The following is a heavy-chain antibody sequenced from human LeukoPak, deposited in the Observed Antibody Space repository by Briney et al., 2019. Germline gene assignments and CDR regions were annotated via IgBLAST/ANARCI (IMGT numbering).Heavy chain of an antibody. V-gene: IGHV4-34*01. J-gene: IGHJ5*02. CDR1: GGSISSYY. CDR3: ARRGSTGGYNWFDP. D-gene: IGHD2-2*01. CDR2: INHSGST. Sequence: SETLSLTCTVSGGSISSYYWSWIRQPPGKGLEWIGEINHSGSTNYNPSLKSRVTISVDTSKNQFSLKLSSVTAADTAVYYCARRGSTGGYNWFDPWGQGTLVTVSS.